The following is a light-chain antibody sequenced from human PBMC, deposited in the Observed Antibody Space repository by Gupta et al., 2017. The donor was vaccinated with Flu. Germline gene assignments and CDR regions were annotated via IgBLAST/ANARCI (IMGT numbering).Light chain of an antibody. CDR3: TSYTNSRTPYV. V-gene: IGLV2-14*01. Sequence: SALTHPACFSGSPGQSTTISCTRTSSDVGGYNYVFWYQQHPGKALTPLIYEVSNRPSGFSNRFSCSKSGNTASLTISERQAEDEAEYHCTSYTNSRTPYVFGTGTKVTVL. J-gene: IGLJ1*01. CDR1: SSDVGGYNY. CDR2: EVS.